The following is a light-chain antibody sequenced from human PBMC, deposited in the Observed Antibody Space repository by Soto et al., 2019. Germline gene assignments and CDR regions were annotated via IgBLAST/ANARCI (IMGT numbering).Light chain of an antibody. CDR1: SSDVGGYKY. CDR3: CLYIGATTYV. Sequence: QSVLTQPASVSGSPGQSITISCTGTSSDVGGYKYVSWHQQHPGRVLKLIIYEVSNRPSGVSYRFSGSKSGNTASLTISGLQADDEADYYCCLYIGATTYVFGTGTKVTVL. CDR2: EVS. J-gene: IGLJ1*01. V-gene: IGLV2-14*01.